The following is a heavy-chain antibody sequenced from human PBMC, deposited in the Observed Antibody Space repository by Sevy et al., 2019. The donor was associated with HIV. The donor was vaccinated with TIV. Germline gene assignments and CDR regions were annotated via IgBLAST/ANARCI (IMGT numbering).Heavy chain of an antibody. CDR1: GFIFSSFG. D-gene: IGHD3-10*01. CDR3: AKGLRMVQGAPLSDDV. Sequence: GGSLRLSCAASGFIFSSFGMHWVRQAPGKGLEWVTFIRYDGSTKYYVESVKGRFTISRDNSKNILYLQMNSLRPEDTDVYYCAKGLRMVQGAPLSDDVWGEGTMVSVSS. V-gene: IGHV3-30*02. CDR2: IRYDGSTK. J-gene: IGHJ3*01.